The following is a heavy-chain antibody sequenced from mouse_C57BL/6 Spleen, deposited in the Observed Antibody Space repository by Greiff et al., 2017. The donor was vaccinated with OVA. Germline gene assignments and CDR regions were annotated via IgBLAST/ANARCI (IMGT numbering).Heavy chain of an antibody. CDR1: GFTFSDYG. Sequence: EVMLVESGGGLVKPGGSLKLSCAASGFTFSDYGMHWVRQAPEKGLEWVAYISRGSSTIYYADTVKGRFTISRDNAKNTLFLQMTSLRSEDTAMYYCARSMITTSPMDYWGQGTSVTVSS. V-gene: IGHV5-17*01. CDR2: ISRGSSTI. D-gene: IGHD2-4*01. J-gene: IGHJ4*01. CDR3: ARSMITTSPMDY.